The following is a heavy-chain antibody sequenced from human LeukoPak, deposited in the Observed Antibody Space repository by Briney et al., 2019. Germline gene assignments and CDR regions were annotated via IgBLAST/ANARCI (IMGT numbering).Heavy chain of an antibody. CDR1: GYTFTSYG. Sequence: ASVKVSCKASGYTFTSYGISWVRQAPGQGLEWMGWISAYNGNTNYAQKLQGRVTMTTDTSTSTAYMELRSLRSDDTAVYYCARVIVTYYYDSCGYYLDYWGQGTLVTVSS. D-gene: IGHD3-22*01. CDR3: ARVIVTYYYDSCGYYLDY. J-gene: IGHJ4*02. V-gene: IGHV1-18*01. CDR2: ISAYNGNT.